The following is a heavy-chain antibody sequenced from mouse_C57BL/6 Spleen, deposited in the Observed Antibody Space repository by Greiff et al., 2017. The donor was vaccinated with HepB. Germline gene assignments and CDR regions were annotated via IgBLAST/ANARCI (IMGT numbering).Heavy chain of an antibody. CDR3: ARLGYYYGSSYDWYFDV. D-gene: IGHD1-1*01. V-gene: IGHV1-85*01. Sequence: VQLVESGPELVKPGASVKLSCKASGYTFTSYDINWVKQRPGQGLEWIGWIYPRDGSTKYNEKFKGKATLTVDTSSSTAYMELHSLTSEDSAVYFCARLGYYYGSSYDWYFDVWGTGTTVTVSS. J-gene: IGHJ1*03. CDR2: IYPRDGST. CDR1: GYTFTSYD.